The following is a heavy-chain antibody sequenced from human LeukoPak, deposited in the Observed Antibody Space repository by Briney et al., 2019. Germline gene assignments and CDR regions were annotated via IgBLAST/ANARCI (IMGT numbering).Heavy chain of an antibody. V-gene: IGHV1-46*01. J-gene: IGHJ6*02. CDR2: INPSGGST. D-gene: IGHD2-21*01. CDR3: SRRRGVIYYYGMDV. Sequence: ASGKVSCKAAGYTFTSYDMHWVRQAAGQGLEWMGIINPSGGSTSNAKKFQGRVTMTRDTPTYTVYMELSSLKSEATAGYYCSRRRGVIYYYGMDVWGQGTTVTVSS. CDR1: GYTFTSYD.